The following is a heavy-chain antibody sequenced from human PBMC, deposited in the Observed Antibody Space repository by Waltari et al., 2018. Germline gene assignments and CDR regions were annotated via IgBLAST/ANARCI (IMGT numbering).Heavy chain of an antibody. D-gene: IGHD3-9*01. V-gene: IGHV3-9*01. CDR3: VKETGYYYFDY. J-gene: IGHJ4*02. Sequence: EVQLVESGGGLVQPGRSLRLSCAASGFTFADYAMHWVRQAPGKGLEWVSTINYNGDSVNYADSVKGRFTISRDNAKNSLYLQMNSLRPEDTALYYCVKETGYYYFDYWGRGTLVTVSS. CDR2: INYNGDSV. CDR1: GFTFADYA.